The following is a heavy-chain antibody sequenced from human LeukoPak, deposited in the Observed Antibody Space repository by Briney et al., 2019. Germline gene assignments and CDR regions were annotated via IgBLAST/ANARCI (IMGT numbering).Heavy chain of an antibody. Sequence: SGTLSLTCTVSGGSISSSSHYWGWIRQPPGKGLEWIGSIYYSGSAYYNPSLKSRVTISVDTSKNQFSLKLSSVTAADTVVYFCARRDTSRGAFDIWGQGTMVTVSS. D-gene: IGHD1-26*01. CDR3: ARRDTSRGAFDI. J-gene: IGHJ3*02. CDR2: IYYSGSA. V-gene: IGHV4-39*01. CDR1: GGSISSSSHY.